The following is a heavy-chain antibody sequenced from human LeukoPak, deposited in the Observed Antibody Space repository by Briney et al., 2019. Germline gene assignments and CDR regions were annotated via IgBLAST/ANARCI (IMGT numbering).Heavy chain of an antibody. J-gene: IGHJ4*02. Sequence: PGGSLRLSCAASGFTFSSYAMSWVRQAPGKGLEWVSAISGSGGSTYYADSVKGRFTISRDNSKNTLYLQMNSLRAEDTAVYYCAKDPSYDSSGYYYWDYWGQGTLVTVSS. CDR1: GFTFSSYA. CDR3: AKDPSYDSSGYYYWDY. D-gene: IGHD3-22*01. V-gene: IGHV3-23*01. CDR2: ISGSGGST.